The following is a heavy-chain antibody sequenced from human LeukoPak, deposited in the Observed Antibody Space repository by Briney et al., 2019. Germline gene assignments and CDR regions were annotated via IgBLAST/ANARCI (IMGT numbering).Heavy chain of an antibody. J-gene: IGHJ3*02. D-gene: IGHD4-17*01. CDR1: GYSISSDYYW. CDR2: IDWDDDK. Sequence: TLSLTCTVSGYSISSDYYWGWIRQPPGKALEWLARIDWDDDKYYSTSLKTRLTISKDTSKNQVVLTMTNMDPVDTATYYCARTSTVPIDAFDIWGQGTMVTVSS. V-gene: IGHV2-70*11. CDR3: ARTSTVPIDAFDI.